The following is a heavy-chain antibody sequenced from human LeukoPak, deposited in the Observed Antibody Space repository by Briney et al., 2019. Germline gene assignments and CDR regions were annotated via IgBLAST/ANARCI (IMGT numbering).Heavy chain of an antibody. CDR3: ARDGERGELSLDLDY. V-gene: IGHV3-21*01. Sequence: GGSLRLSCAASGFIFSSYSMNWVRQAPGKGLEWVSSISSSSTYIYYADSVKGRFTISRDNAKNSLYLQMNSLRAEYTAEYYCARDGERGELSLDLDYWGQGTLVTVSS. CDR2: ISSSSTYI. D-gene: IGHD3-16*02. J-gene: IGHJ4*02. CDR1: GFIFSSYS.